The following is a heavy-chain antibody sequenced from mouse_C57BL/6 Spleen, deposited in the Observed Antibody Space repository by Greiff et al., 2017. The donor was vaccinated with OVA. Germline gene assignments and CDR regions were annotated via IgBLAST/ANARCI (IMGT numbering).Heavy chain of an antibody. CDR2: IHPNNGGT. CDR1: GYTFPDYN. Sequence: EVQLQQSGPELVKPGASVTIPCTASGYTFPDYNMAWVKQSHGKSLEWIGDIHPNNGGTIYNQKFKGKATLTVDKSSSTAYMELRSLTSEDTAVYYCAVTTEAMDYWGQGTSVTVSS. J-gene: IGHJ4*01. V-gene: IGHV1-18*01. CDR3: AVTTEAMDY. D-gene: IGHD2-12*01.